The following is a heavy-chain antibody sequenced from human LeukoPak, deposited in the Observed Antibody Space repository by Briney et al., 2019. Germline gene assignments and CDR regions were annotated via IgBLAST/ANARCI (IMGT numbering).Heavy chain of an antibody. Sequence: GSLTLSCAASGFTFSSYAMSWVRQAPGKGLEWVSAISGSGGSTYYADSVKGRFTISRDNSKNTLYLQMNSLRAEDTAVYYCAKDQYYYDSSGYYQYYFDYWGQRTLVTVSS. CDR1: GFTFSSYA. D-gene: IGHD3-22*01. J-gene: IGHJ4*02. V-gene: IGHV3-23*01. CDR3: AKDQYYYDSSGYYQYYFDY. CDR2: ISGSGGST.